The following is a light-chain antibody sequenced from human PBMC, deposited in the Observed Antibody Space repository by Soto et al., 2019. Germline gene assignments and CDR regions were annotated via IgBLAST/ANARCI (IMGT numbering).Light chain of an antibody. CDR2: DVS. Sequence: QSALTQPASVSGSPGQSITISCTGTSSDVGGYNYVSWYQQHPGKAPKLMIYDVSNRPSGVSNRFSGSKSGNTASLTISGLQAEDDDDYYCSSSTSSSTVFGTGTKLTVL. J-gene: IGLJ1*01. V-gene: IGLV2-14*01. CDR1: SSDVGGYNY. CDR3: SSSTSSSTV.